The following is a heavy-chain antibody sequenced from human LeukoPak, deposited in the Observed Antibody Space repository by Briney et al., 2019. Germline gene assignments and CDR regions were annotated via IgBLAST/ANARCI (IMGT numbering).Heavy chain of an antibody. CDR2: IYYSGSA. CDR3: AREGAGAPIDY. J-gene: IGHJ4*02. Sequence: SETLSLTCTVSGGSISGVYGSWIRQPPGKGLGWIGYIYYSGSANYNPPLKRRVAMLVDTSKNQISLKLSFVPAADTAVYYCAREGAGAPIDYWGQGTLVTVSS. V-gene: IGHV4-59*01. CDR1: GGSISGVY. D-gene: IGHD1-26*01.